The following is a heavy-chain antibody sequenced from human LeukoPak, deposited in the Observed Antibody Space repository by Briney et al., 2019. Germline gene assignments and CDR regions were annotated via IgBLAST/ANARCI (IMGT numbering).Heavy chain of an antibody. J-gene: IGHJ6*02. CDR2: ISSDGGST. Sequence: PGGSLRLFCAASGFTFSMYAMHWVRQAPGKGLEYVSAISSDGGSTYYANSVKGRFTISRDNSKNTLYLQMGSLRAEDMAVYYCVNYGMDVWGQGTTVTVSS. CDR1: GFTFSMYA. CDR3: VNYGMDV. V-gene: IGHV3-64*01.